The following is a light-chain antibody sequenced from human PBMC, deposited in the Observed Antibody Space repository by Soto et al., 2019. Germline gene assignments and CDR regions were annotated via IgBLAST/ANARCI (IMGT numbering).Light chain of an antibody. Sequence: TVLTQSPATLSLSPGERATLSCRASQSIDIYLAWYQLRPGQAPRLLIYDASNRPPGIPARLSGSASGTDFTLTISSLESEDFAIYYCQQRKFWLSFGGGTKVEIK. CDR1: QSIDIY. V-gene: IGKV3-11*01. CDR3: QQRKFWLS. CDR2: DAS. J-gene: IGKJ4*01.